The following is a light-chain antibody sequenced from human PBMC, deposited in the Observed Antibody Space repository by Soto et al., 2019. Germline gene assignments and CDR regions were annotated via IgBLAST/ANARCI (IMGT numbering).Light chain of an antibody. Sequence: EMGMTQAPATLSVAPGESATLSCRASQSVSSDLAWYQQKPGQAPRLLIYDASTRATGIPARFSGSGSGTEFTLTISSLQSEDFAVYYCQQYNNWPPYTFGQGTKVDIK. J-gene: IGKJ2*01. CDR3: QQYNNWPPYT. CDR1: QSVSSD. V-gene: IGKV3-15*01. CDR2: DAS.